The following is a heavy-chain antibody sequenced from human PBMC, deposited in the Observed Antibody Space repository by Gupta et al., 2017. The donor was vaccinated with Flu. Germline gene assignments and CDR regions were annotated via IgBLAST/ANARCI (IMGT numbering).Heavy chain of an antibody. CDR3: ARGALGLETIDY. CDR2: ISDSGDTT. J-gene: IGHJ4*02. D-gene: IGHD5-24*01. V-gene: IGHV3-48*03. Sequence: EVQLVESGGGLVQPGGSLRLSCSASGFTFDSHAMHWIRQAPGRGLGWVSYISDSGDTTYYSDSVKGRFAISRDDAKNSLYLQLDSLRAEDTAVYLCARGALGLETIDYWGQGALVAVSS. CDR1: GFTFDSHA.